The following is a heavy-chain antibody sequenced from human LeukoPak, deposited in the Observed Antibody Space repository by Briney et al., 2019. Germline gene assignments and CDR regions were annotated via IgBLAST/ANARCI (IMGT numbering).Heavy chain of an antibody. CDR3: ARTYRYNPEY. V-gene: IGHV4-39*01. D-gene: IGHD5-18*01. CDR1: GGSISSSSNY. Sequence: SETLSLTCTVSGGSISSSSNYWGWIRQPPGKGLGWIGMMYFGGSTYYNPSLKSRVTISVDTSKNQFSLKLSSVTPADTAVYYCARTYRYNPEYWGQGTLVTVSS. J-gene: IGHJ4*02. CDR2: MYFGGST.